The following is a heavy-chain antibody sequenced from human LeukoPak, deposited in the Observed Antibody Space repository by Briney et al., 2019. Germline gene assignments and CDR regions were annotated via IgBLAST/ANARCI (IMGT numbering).Heavy chain of an antibody. CDR3: ARDGPWFGEFFDY. J-gene: IGHJ4*02. CDR2: IKEDGSEK. Sequence: GGSLRLSCAASGFTFSSYAMSWVRQVPGKGLEWVADIKEDGSEKNYVDSVKGRFTISRDNAKNSLSLQMNSLRAEDTAVYYCARDGPWFGEFFDYWGQGTLVTVSS. D-gene: IGHD3-10*01. CDR1: GFTFSSYA. V-gene: IGHV3-7*04.